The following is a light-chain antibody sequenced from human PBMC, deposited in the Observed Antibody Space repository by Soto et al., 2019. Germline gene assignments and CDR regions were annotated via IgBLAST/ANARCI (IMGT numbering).Light chain of an antibody. CDR3: QHYISYSEA. J-gene: IGKJ1*01. V-gene: IGKV1-5*03. CDR2: KAS. Sequence: DIQMTQSPSTLSGSVGDRVTITCRASQTISSWLAWYQQKPGKATNLLIYKASTLKSGVPSRLSGSGSGTEFTLTISSLQPDDFATYYCQHYISYSEAFGQGTKVDI. CDR1: QTISSW.